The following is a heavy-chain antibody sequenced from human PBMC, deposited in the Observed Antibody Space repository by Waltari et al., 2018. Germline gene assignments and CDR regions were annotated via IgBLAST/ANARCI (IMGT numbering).Heavy chain of an antibody. Sequence: QVQLVQSGAEVKKPGASVKVSCKVSGYTLTELSMHWVRQAPGKGLEWMGGFDPEDGETIYAQKFQGRVTMTEDTSTDTAYMELSSVTAADTAVYYCARDPLRDVVVKAFDIWGQGTMVTVSS. J-gene: IGHJ3*02. D-gene: IGHD2-15*01. CDR1: GYTLTELS. V-gene: IGHV1-24*01. CDR2: FDPEDGET. CDR3: ARDPLRDVVVKAFDI.